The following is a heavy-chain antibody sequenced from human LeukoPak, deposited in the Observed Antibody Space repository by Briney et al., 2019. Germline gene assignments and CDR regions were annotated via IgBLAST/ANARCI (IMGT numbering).Heavy chain of an antibody. Sequence: GASVKGSCKASGYTFTSYGISWVREAPGQGLEWMGWISAYNGNTNYAQKLQGRVTMTTDTSTSTAYMELRSLRSDDTAVYYCARETYSGYDFPGTSEYFDYWGQGTLVTVSS. CDR2: ISAYNGNT. J-gene: IGHJ4*02. CDR3: ARETYSGYDFPGTSEYFDY. D-gene: IGHD5-12*01. V-gene: IGHV1-18*01. CDR1: GYTFTSYG.